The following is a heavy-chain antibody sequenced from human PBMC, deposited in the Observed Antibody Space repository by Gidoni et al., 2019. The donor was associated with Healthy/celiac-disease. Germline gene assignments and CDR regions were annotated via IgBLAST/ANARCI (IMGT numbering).Heavy chain of an antibody. CDR1: LFPFSSYD. D-gene: IGHD2-2*01. CDR2: ISYDGSNK. V-gene: IGHV3-30*01. J-gene: IGHJ6*03. CDR3: ARDGTTSHCSSTSCHYYYYMDV. Sequence: QVQLLESGGGLVQLGRSTRLSCAASLFPFSSYDMHWVRQAPGKELEWVTVISYDGSNKYYADTVKGRFTISRDNSKNTLYLQMNSLRAEDTAVYYCARDGTTSHCSSTSCHYYYYMDVWGKGTTVTVSS.